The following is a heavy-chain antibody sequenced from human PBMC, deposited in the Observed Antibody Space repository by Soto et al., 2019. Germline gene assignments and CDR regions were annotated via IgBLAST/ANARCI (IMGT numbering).Heavy chain of an antibody. CDR3: ARKEYYFDY. V-gene: IGHV4-59*01. CDR1: GGSISGYF. D-gene: IGHD3-10*01. J-gene: IGHJ4*02. CDR2: ISHTGIT. Sequence: SETLSLTCTVSGGSISGYFWTWIRQPPGKGLEWIGYISHTGITNYKSSIKSRVNMSVDTSKKQFSLRVSSLTAADTAVYYCARKEYYFDYWGQGILVTVSS.